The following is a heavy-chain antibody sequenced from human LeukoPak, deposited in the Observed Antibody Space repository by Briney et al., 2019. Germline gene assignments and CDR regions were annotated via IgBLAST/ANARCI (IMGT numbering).Heavy chain of an antibody. J-gene: IGHJ4*02. Sequence: ASVKVSCKASGYTFTGYYIHWVRQAPGQGLEWMGLINPNSGGTIYAQKFQGRVTMTRDTSISTAYMDLSRLSSEDTAVYYCARARTVTAIRSYGFDYWGQGTLVTVSS. CDR2: INPNSGGT. D-gene: IGHD2-21*02. CDR1: GYTFTGYY. V-gene: IGHV1-2*02. CDR3: ARARTVTAIRSYGFDY.